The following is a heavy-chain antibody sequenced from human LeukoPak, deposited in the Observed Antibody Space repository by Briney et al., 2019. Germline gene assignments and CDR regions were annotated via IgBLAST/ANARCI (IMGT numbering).Heavy chain of an antibody. Sequence: ASVKVSCKASGYTFTSYDINWVRQATGQGVEWMGWMYPNSGNTGYPQKFQGRVTITRKTSISTAYLELRSLRPEDTAGFYFARGRSITRLRGAPYRLGGYWGQGTLVTVSS. D-gene: IGHD3-10*01. V-gene: IGHV1-8*01. CDR3: ARGRSITRLRGAPYRLGGY. J-gene: IGHJ4*02. CDR1: GYTFTSYD. CDR2: MYPNSGNT.